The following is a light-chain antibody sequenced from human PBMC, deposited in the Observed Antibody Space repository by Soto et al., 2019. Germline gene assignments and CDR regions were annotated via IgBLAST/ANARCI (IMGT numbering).Light chain of an antibody. CDR1: QSISSY. V-gene: IGKV1-5*01. CDR3: QQYYSYWT. Sequence: IQMTQSPSSLSASVGDRVTITCRASQSISSYLNWYQQKPGKAPKLLIFDASTLENGVPARFSGSRSGPEFSLTISSLQPDDFATYYCQQYYSYWTFGQGTKVDIK. CDR2: DAS. J-gene: IGKJ1*01.